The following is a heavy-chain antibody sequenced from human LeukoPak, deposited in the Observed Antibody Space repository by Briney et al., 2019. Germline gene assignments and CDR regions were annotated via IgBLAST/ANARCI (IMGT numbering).Heavy chain of an antibody. V-gene: IGHV3-23*01. D-gene: IGHD4-17*01. CDR1: GFTFSSYA. CDR2: ISGSGGST. CDR3: AKVGSTVTTFVDY. Sequence: GGSLRLSCAASGFTFSSYAMSWVRQAPGKGLEWVSAISGSGGSTYYAASVKGRFIISRDNSKNTLYLQMNSLRAEDTAVYYYAKVGSTVTTFVDYWGQGTLVTVSS. J-gene: IGHJ4*02.